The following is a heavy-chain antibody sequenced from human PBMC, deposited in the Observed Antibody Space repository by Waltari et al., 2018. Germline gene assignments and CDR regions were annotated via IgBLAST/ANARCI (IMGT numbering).Heavy chain of an antibody. CDR3: AKGRGGYDY. J-gene: IGHJ4*02. Sequence: QVQLVESGGGVVQPGGSLRLSCAASGFTFSSYGMHWFRQAPGKGLEWVAFIRYDGSNKYYADSVKGRFTITRDNSKNTLYLQMNSLRAEDTAVYYCAKGRGGYDYWGQGTLVTVSS. V-gene: IGHV3-30*02. D-gene: IGHD3-10*01. CDR1: GFTFSSYG. CDR2: IRYDGSNK.